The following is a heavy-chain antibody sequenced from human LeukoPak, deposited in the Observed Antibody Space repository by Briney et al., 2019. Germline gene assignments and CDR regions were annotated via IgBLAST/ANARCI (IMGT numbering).Heavy chain of an antibody. CDR3: ARGYGSGSYYSPNWDY. V-gene: IGHV4-59*01. Sequence: ASETLSLTCTVSGGSISSCYWSWIRQPPGKGLEWIGYIYYSGSTNYNPSLKSRVTISVDTSKNQFSLKLSSVTAADTAVYYCARGYGSGSYYSPNWDYWGQGTLVTVSS. D-gene: IGHD3-10*01. J-gene: IGHJ4*02. CDR1: GGSISSCY. CDR2: IYYSGST.